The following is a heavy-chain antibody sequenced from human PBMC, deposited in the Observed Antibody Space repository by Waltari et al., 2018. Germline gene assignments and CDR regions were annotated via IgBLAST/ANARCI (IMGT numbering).Heavy chain of an antibody. D-gene: IGHD4-17*01. CDR3: ARVGYGGFLTYYYYYMDV. J-gene: IGHJ6*03. CDR2: IYYSGST. Sequence: QVQLQESGPGLVKPSQTLSLTCTVSGGSISRGGYYWSLIRQPPGQGLEWIGYIYYSGSTYYNPSLKSRVTISVDTSKNQFSLKLSSVTAADTAVYYCARVGYGGFLTYYYYYMDVWGKGTTVTVSS. CDR1: GGSISRGGYY. V-gene: IGHV4-31*03.